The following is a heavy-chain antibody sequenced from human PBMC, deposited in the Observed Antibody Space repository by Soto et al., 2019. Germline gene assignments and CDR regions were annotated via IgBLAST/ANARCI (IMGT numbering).Heavy chain of an antibody. CDR1: GGSISSYY. D-gene: IGHD3-22*01. Sequence: SETLFLTCTVSGGSISSYYWSWIRQPPGKGLEWIGYIYYTGTTTYNPSIKSRVTISVDSSKNQFSLNLTSVSAADTAVYYCARLGGFYQSLDSWGQGTLVTVSS. J-gene: IGHJ5*01. V-gene: IGHV4-59*08. CDR3: ARLGGFYQSLDS. CDR2: IYYTGTT.